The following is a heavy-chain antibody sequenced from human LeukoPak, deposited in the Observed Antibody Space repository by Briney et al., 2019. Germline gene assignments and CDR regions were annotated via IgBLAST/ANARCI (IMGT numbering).Heavy chain of an antibody. J-gene: IGHJ4*02. Sequence: PGGSLRLSCAASGLTFSSYSMNWVRQAPGKGLEWVSYISRIITIISYADSVKGRFTISRDNAKNSLYLQMDSLRPEDTAVYYCARDGGSGYEIDYWGQGTLVTVSS. CDR1: GLTFSSYS. V-gene: IGHV3-48*01. CDR2: ISRIITII. CDR3: ARDGGSGYEIDY. D-gene: IGHD2-15*01.